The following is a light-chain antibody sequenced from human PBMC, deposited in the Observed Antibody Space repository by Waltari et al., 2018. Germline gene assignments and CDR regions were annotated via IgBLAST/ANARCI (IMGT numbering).Light chain of an antibody. V-gene: IGKV1-12*02. J-gene: IGKJ4*01. CDR2: AAS. Sequence: DIQMTQSPSSVSASIGDRVTITCRASQGINKWLVWYQQKPGKAPNVLIYAASILQSGVPSRFSGSGFGTDFTLTISSLQPEGFATYFCQQANSLPFTFGGGTKVEIK. CDR1: QGINKW. CDR3: QQANSLPFT.